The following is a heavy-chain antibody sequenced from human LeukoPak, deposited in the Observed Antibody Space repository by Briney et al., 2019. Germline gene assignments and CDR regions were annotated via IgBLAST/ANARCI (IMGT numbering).Heavy chain of an antibody. CDR2: INAGNGDT. D-gene: IGHD3-10*01. CDR3: AESFLVFPVVSHYNKGVAF. J-gene: IGHJ6*03. CDR1: GYTFAKYA. Sequence: ASVKVSCKASGYTFAKYAIHWVRQAPGQRLEWMGWINAGNGDTRYSQKFQGGVTLTRDTSASTAYMELSSLRSEDTAVYYCAESFLVFPVVSHYNKGVAFGGKG. V-gene: IGHV1-3*01.